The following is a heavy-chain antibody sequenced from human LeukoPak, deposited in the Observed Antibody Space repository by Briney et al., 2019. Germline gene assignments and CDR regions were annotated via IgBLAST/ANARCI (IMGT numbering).Heavy chain of an antibody. D-gene: IGHD3-22*01. J-gene: IGHJ3*02. CDR2: IGAGGTFT. V-gene: IGHV3-23*01. CDR3: AKRENYYDSSGYHYVGAFDI. Sequence: PGGSLRLSCTASGFTFSSYAMNWVRQAPGKGLEWVSGIGAGGTFTYYADSVKGRFTISRDNSRNTLYLQMNSLRAEDTAVYYCAKRENYYDSSGYHYVGAFDIWGQGTMVTVSS. CDR1: GFTFSSYA.